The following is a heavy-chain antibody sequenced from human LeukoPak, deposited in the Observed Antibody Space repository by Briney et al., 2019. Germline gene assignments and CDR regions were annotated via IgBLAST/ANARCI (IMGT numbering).Heavy chain of an antibody. V-gene: IGHV3-7*01. Sequence: GGALRLSFAASGFPLSRHWLSWFRQSPGKGLEWVAHINQDGSEKYYVDSVKGRFTISRDNGKNTLYLQMNSLRAEDTAVYYSAKGIEYWGQGTLVTVSS. CDR1: GFPLSRHW. D-gene: IGHD3-16*02. CDR3: AKGIEY. J-gene: IGHJ4*02. CDR2: INQDGSEK.